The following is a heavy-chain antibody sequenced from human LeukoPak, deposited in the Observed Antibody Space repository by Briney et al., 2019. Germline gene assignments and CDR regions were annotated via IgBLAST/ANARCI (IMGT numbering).Heavy chain of an antibody. J-gene: IGHJ6*04. CDR2: IYYSGST. CDR1: GGSISSYY. V-gene: IGHV4-59*01. Sequence: PSQTPSITCTVSGGSISSYYWSWIRQPPGKGLDWIGHIYYSGSTNYNPSLKSRVTISVDASKNQFSLKLSSVTAADTAVYYCARGTGVWRDYYYYYGMDVWGKGTTVTVSS. CDR3: ARGTGVWRDYYYYYGMDV. D-gene: IGHD7-27*01.